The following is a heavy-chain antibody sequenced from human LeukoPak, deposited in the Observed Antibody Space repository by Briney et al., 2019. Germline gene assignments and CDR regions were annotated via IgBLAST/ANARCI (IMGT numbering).Heavy chain of an antibody. V-gene: IGHV3-23*01. CDR3: ANGPRPFDC. Sequence: PGGSLRLSCAASGFTFSNNAVSWVRRAPGKGLEWVSAISASGGGTYYADSVKGRFTISRDNSRNTLYLQMNSLRADDTAVYYCANGPRPFDCWGQGTLVTVSS. J-gene: IGHJ4*02. CDR2: ISASGGGT. CDR1: GFTFSNNA.